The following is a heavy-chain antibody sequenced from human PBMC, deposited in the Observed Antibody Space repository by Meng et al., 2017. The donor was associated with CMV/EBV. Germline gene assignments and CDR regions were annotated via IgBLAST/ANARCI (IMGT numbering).Heavy chain of an antibody. J-gene: IGHJ5*02. D-gene: IGHD2-8*01. CDR2: IYYSGST. Sequence: PQWNESGPGLVNPSEPLPLTCAVSGGSISRSSYCWGWIRQPPGKGLEWIGSIYYSGSTYYNPSLKSRVTISADTSKNQFSLKLSSVTAADTAVYYCARAIVLMVYAENWFDPWGQGTLVTVSS. CDR3: ARAIVLMVYAENWFDP. CDR1: GGSISRSSYC. V-gene: IGHV4-39*07.